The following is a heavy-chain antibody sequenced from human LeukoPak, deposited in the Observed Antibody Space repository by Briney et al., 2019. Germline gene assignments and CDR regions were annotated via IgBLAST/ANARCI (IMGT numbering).Heavy chain of an antibody. CDR3: ARDGDFDY. V-gene: IGHV1-2*02. J-gene: IGHJ4*02. CDR2: INPNSGGT. Sequence: ASVKVSCKASGYTFTGYYMHWVRQAPRQGLEWMGWINPNSGGTNYAQKFQGRVTMTRDTSINTASMELSRLTSDDTAVYYCARDGDFDYWGQGTLVTVSS. D-gene: IGHD3-10*01. CDR1: GYTFTGYY.